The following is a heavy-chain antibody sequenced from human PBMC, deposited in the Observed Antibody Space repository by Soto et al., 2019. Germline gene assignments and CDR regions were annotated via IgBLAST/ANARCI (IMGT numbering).Heavy chain of an antibody. CDR1: GYTFTGYY. CDR2: INPNSGDT. V-gene: IGHV1-2*02. CDR3: ARSLSTIGGRPDS. J-gene: IGHJ4*02. D-gene: IGHD6-6*01. Sequence: ASVKVSCKASGYTFTGYYMHWVRQAPGQGLEWMGWINPNSGDTKYAQKFQGRVTMTRDTSTRTAYMEVSRLTSDDTAVYYCARSLSTIGGRPDSWGQGTLFTVSS.